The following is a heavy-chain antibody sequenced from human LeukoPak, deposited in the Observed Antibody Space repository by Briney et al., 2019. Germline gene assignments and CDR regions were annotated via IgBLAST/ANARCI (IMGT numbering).Heavy chain of an antibody. V-gene: IGHV1-3*01. D-gene: IGHD3-3*01. J-gene: IGHJ4*02. CDR3: AIWAGTPADYFSGPLDY. CDR2: INAGNGNT. CDR1: GYTFTSYA. Sequence: ASVKVSCKASGYTFTSYAMHWVRQAPGQRLEWMGWINAGNGNTKYSQKFQGRVTITRDTSASTAYMELRSLRSEDTAVYFCAIWAGTPADYFSGPLDYWGQGTLVTVSS.